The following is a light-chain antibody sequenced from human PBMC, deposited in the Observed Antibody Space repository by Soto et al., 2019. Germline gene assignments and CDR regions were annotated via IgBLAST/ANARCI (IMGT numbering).Light chain of an antibody. CDR1: QSINNW. CDR2: KTS. CDR3: QQYKSFSFT. Sequence: DIQMTQSPSTLSASVGDRVTITCRASQSINNWLAWYQQKPGKAPKLLIYKTSDLESGVPSRFSGSGSGTEFFLTISSLQPDDFATYYCQQYKSFSFTFGGGTRVEVK. J-gene: IGKJ4*01. V-gene: IGKV1-5*03.